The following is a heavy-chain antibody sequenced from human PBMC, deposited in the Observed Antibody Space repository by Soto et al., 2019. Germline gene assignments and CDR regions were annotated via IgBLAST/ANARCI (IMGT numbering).Heavy chain of an antibody. V-gene: IGHV5-51*01. Sequence: PGESLKISCKGSGYSFTSYWIGWVSQMPGKGLEWMGIIYPGDSDTRYSPSFQGQVTISADKSISTAYLQWSSLKASDTAMYYCARRLGYCSSTSCSYYFDYWGQGTLVTVSS. CDR2: IYPGDSDT. CDR3: ARRLGYCSSTSCSYYFDY. CDR1: GYSFTSYW. J-gene: IGHJ4*02. D-gene: IGHD2-2*01.